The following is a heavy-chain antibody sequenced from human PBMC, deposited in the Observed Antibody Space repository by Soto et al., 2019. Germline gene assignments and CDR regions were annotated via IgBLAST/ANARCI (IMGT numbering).Heavy chain of an antibody. CDR3: ARVSWRDSAVVPSAPCFDS. CDR1: GYTFTSYG. CDR2: ISAYNGNT. D-gene: IGHD2-2*01. V-gene: IGHV1-18*01. Sequence: GASVKVSCKASGYTFTSYGISWVRQAPGQGLEWMGWISAYNGNTNYAQKLQGRVTMTTDTSTSTAYMELRSLRSDDTAVYYCARVSWRDSAVVPSAPCFDSWGQGTLVTVSS. J-gene: IGHJ4*02.